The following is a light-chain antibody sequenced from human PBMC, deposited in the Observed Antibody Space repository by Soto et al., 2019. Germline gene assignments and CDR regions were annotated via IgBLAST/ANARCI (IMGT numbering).Light chain of an antibody. Sequence: DILMTQSPSTLSASVEDRVTITCRASQSISSWLAWYQQKPGKAPKLLIYDASSLESGVPSRFSGSGSGTEFTLTISSLQPDDFATYYCQQYNSYSSWTFGQGTKVEIK. CDR2: DAS. J-gene: IGKJ1*01. CDR1: QSISSW. CDR3: QQYNSYSSWT. V-gene: IGKV1-5*01.